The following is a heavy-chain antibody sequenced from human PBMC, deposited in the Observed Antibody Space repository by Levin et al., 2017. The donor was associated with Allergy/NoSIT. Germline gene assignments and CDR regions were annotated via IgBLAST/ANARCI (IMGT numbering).Heavy chain of an antibody. V-gene: IGHV3-21*01. CDR3: ARYSSSWYKVSSDA. CDR1: GFTFSSYS. Sequence: GGSLRLSCAASGFTFSSYSMNWVRQAPGKGLEWVSSISSSSSYIYYADSVKGRFTISRDNAKNSLYLQMNSLRAEDTAVYYCARYSSSWYKVSSDAWGQGTLVTVSS. D-gene: IGHD6-13*01. CDR2: ISSSSSYI. J-gene: IGHJ4*02.